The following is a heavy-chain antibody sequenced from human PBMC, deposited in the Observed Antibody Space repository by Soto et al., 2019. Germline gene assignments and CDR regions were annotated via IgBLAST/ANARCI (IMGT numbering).Heavy chain of an antibody. CDR2: ISYDGNNE. Sequence: GGSLRLSCGASGFPFSGFAMHWVRQAPGKGLERVAAISYDGNNEYYADSVKGRFTIFRDNSKNMLFLQMNNLRAEDTAVYYCARVARRPVYSSSWNYYYYYMDVWGKGTTVTVSS. V-gene: IGHV3-30-3*01. D-gene: IGHD6-13*01. J-gene: IGHJ6*03. CDR1: GFPFSGFA. CDR3: ARVARRPVYSSSWNYYYYYMDV.